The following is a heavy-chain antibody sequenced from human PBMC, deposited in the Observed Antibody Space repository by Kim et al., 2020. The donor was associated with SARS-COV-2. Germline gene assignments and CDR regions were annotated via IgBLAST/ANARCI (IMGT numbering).Heavy chain of an antibody. CDR2: ISSSGSTI. V-gene: IGHV3-48*03. CDR1: GFTFSSYE. Sequence: GGSLRLSCAASGFTFSSYEMNWVRQAPGKGLEWVSYISSSGSTIYYADSVKGRFTISRDNAKNSLYLQMNSLRAEDTAVYYCAREGDRVGYGSGSYYYYYYGMDVWGQGTTVTVSS. D-gene: IGHD3-10*01. CDR3: AREGDRVGYGSGSYYYYYYGMDV. J-gene: IGHJ6*02.